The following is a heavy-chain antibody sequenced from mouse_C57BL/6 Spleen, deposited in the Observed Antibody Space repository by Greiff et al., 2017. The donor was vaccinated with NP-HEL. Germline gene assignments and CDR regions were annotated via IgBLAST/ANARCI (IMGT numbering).Heavy chain of an antibody. J-gene: IGHJ4*01. Sequence: VQLQQSGAELMKPGASVKLSCKATGYTFTGYWIEWVKQRPGHGLEWIGEILPGSGSTNYNEKFKGKATFTADTSSNTAYMQLSSLTTEDSAIYYCARNPYYCGSSYPLEAMDYWGQGTSVTVSS. CDR3: ARNPYYCGSSYPLEAMDY. D-gene: IGHD1-1*01. V-gene: IGHV1-9*01. CDR2: ILPGSGST. CDR1: GYTFTGYW.